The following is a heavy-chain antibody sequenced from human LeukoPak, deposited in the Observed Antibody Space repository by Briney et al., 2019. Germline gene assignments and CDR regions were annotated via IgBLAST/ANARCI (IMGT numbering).Heavy chain of an antibody. V-gene: IGHV4-4*07. CDR3: ARWGPPFDY. CDR1: GGSISSYY. Sequence: SETLSLTCTVSGGSISSYYWSWVRQPAGKGLEWVGRIYTSGSTNYNPSLKSRVTMSVATSQNQFSLKLSSVTAPDTAVYYCARWGPPFDYWGQGTLVTVSS. CDR2: IYTSGST. D-gene: IGHD3-16*01. J-gene: IGHJ4*02.